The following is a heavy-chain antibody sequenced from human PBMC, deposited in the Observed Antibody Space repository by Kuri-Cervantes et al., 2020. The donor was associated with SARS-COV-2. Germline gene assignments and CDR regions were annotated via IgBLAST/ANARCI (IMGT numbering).Heavy chain of an antibody. D-gene: IGHD3-3*01. Sequence: ETLSLTCAASGFTFSSYSMNWVRQAPGKGLEWVSSISSSSSYIYYADSVKGRFTISRDNAKNSLYLQMNSLRAEDTAVYYCARHPSTYYDFWSGYLDYWGQGTLVTVSS. V-gene: IGHV3-21*01. CDR1: GFTFSSYS. CDR3: ARHPSTYYDFWSGYLDY. CDR2: ISSSSSYI. J-gene: IGHJ4*02.